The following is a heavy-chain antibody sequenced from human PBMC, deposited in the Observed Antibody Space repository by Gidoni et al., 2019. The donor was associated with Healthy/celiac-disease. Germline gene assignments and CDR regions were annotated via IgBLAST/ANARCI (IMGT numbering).Heavy chain of an antibody. V-gene: IGHV4-4*02. J-gene: IGHJ6*02. CDR3: AMVGVVIIPAPYYGMDV. Sequence: PGLVKPSGTLSLTCAVSGGSISSSNWWSWVRQPPGKGLEWIGEIYHSGSTNYNPSLKSRVTISVDKSKNQFSLKLSSVTAADTAVYYCAMVGVVIIPAPYYGMDVWGQGTTVTVS. CDR2: IYHSGST. D-gene: IGHD3-3*01. CDR1: GGSISSSNW.